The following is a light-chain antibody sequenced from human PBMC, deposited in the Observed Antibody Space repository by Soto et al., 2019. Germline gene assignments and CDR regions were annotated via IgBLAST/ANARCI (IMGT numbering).Light chain of an antibody. CDR1: QSVSSY. CDR2: DAS. Sequence: EIVLTQSPATLSLSPGERATLSCRASQSVSSYLAWYQQKPGQAPRLLIYDASNRATGIPARFSGSGSGTDFTLTISSLEPEDFAVYYCQHYDTSPFIFGPGTKVDIK. CDR3: QHYDTSPFI. J-gene: IGKJ3*01. V-gene: IGKV3-11*01.